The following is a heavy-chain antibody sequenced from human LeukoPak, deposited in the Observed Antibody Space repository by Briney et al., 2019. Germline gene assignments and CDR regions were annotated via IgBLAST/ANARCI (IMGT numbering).Heavy chain of an antibody. CDR3: AKSMGYYASGSYYYFYYMDV. CDR1: GFTFSTYA. J-gene: IGHJ6*03. Sequence: TGGSLRLSCAASGFTFSTYAMSWVRQAPGKGLEWVSAISGSGGSTYYADSVKGRFTISRDNSKNTLYLQMNSLRAEDTAVYYCAKSMGYYASGSYYYFYYMDVWGKGTTVTVSS. CDR2: ISGSGGST. D-gene: IGHD3-10*01. V-gene: IGHV3-23*01.